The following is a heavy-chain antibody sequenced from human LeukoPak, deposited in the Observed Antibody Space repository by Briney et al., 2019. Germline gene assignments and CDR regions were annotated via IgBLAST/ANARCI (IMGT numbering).Heavy chain of an antibody. CDR1: GFTFSSYS. D-gene: IGHD3-22*01. V-gene: IGHV3-21*01. CDR2: ISSISSYI. Sequence: GGSLRLSCAASGFTFSSYSMNWVRQAPGKGLEWVSSISSISSYIYYADSVKGRFTISRDNAKNSLYLQMNSLRAEDTAVYYCARVRSSGYVDYWGQGTLVTVSS. J-gene: IGHJ4*02. CDR3: ARVRSSGYVDY.